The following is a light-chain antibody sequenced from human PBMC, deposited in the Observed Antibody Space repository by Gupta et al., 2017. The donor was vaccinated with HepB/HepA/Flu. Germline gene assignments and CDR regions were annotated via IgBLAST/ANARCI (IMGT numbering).Light chain of an antibody. CDR3: HQDYSIRYT. V-gene: IGKV4-1*01. CDR1: QSVSDSSNNRYY. J-gene: IGKJ2*01. Sequence: DIVMSQSPNSLAVSLGERATINCKSSQSVSDSSNNRYYLAWYQKKPRHPPRLLIYWASTRESGVPDRFSGSGSATDFTLTIISMMAEDVAVYYCHQDYSIRYTFGQGTKVEIK. CDR2: WAS.